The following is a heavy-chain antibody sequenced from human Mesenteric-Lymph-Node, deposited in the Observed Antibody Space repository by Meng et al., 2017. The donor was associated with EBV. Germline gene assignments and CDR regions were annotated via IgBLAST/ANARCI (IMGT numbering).Heavy chain of an antibody. CDR3: ARVMDADDDFDI. Sequence: VQRQGSRPGLINSSQPRSLTCAVSGGSISIGGYYWSGIRRSPGKGLEWIGYIYFTGRTYYNPSLKSRATISVDTSKNQFSLKLSSVTAADTAVYYCARVMDADDDFDIWGQGTLVTVSS. J-gene: IGHJ3*02. CDR2: IYFTGRT. CDR1: GGSISIGGYY. D-gene: IGHD2-2*01. V-gene: IGHV4-30-4*01.